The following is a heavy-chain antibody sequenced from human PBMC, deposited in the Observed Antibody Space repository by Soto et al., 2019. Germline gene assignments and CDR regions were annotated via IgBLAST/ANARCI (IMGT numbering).Heavy chain of an antibody. Sequence: VKVSCKASGGTFSSYAISWVRQAPGQGLEWMGGIIPIFGTANYAQKFQGRVTITADESTSTAYMELSSLRSEDTAVYYCARDRSRFGEPNDAFDIWGQGTMVTVSS. V-gene: IGHV1-69*13. CDR2: IIPIFGTA. J-gene: IGHJ3*02. D-gene: IGHD3-10*01. CDR1: GGTFSSYA. CDR3: ARDRSRFGEPNDAFDI.